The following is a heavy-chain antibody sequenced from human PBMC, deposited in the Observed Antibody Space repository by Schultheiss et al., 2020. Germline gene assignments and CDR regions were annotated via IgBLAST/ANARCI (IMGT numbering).Heavy chain of an antibody. D-gene: IGHD2-21*01. CDR2: INHSGST. V-gene: IGHV4-34*01. CDR1: GGSFSGYY. Sequence: SETLSLTCAVYGGSFSGYYWSWIRQPPGKGLEWIGEINHSGSTNYNPSLKSRVTISVDTSKNQFSLKLSSVTAADTAVYYCARRDYSVPYYFDYWGKGTLVTVSS. CDR3: ARRDYSVPYYFDY. J-gene: IGHJ4*02.